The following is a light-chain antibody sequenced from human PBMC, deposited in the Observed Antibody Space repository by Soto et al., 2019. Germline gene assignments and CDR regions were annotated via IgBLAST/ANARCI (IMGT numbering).Light chain of an antibody. CDR3: NSYTTSETYV. V-gene: IGLV2-14*01. J-gene: IGLJ1*01. CDR2: DVN. Sequence: QSALTQPASVSGSPGQSITISCTGTNSDVGSYNRVSWYQQPPGTAPKLIIYDVNNRPSGVSYRFSGSKSGNTASLTISGLQAEDEADYYCNSYTTSETYVFGNRTKVTVL. CDR1: NSDVGSYNR.